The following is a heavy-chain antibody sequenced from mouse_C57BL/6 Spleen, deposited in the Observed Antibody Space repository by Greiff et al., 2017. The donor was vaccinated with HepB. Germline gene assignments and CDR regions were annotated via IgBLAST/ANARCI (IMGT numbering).Heavy chain of an antibody. CDR1: GFSLTSYG. CDR2: IWGVGST. CDR3: ARLSGSYAMDY. V-gene: IGHV2-6*01. Sequence: VQLQQSGPGLVAPSQSLSITCTVSGFSLTSYGVDWVRQSPGKGLEWLGVIWGVGSTNYNSALKSRLSISKDNSKSQVFLKMNSLQTDDTAMYYCARLSGSYAMDYWGQGTSVTVSS. D-gene: IGHD1-2*01. J-gene: IGHJ4*01.